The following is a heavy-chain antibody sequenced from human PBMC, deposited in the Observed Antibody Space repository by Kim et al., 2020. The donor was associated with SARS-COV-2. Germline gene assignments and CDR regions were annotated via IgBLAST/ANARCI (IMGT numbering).Heavy chain of an antibody. J-gene: IGHJ5*01. CDR2: ISYDGINK. Sequence: GGSLRLSCVGSGFSFRNYGIHWVRQAPGKGLEWVAVISYDGINKFYGDSVEGRFTISRDDSRNTVYLQITSVRVEDTALYYCARDSLNGFGSGMLHTWF. CDR1: GFSFRNYG. V-gene: IGHV3-33*05. CDR3: ARDSLNGFGSGMLHTWF. D-gene: IGHD3-10*01.